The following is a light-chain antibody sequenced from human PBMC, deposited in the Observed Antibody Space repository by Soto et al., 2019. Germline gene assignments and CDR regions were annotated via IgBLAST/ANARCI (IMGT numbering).Light chain of an antibody. CDR2: DAS. Sequence: EIVLTQSPGTLSLSPGERGTLSCRASQTVSSNFLAWYQQKPGQAPRLLIFDASTRATGIPDRFTGSGSGTDFTLTISRLEPEDFAVYYCQFYGDPSKTFGQGTKEEI. CDR1: QTVSSNF. J-gene: IGKJ1*01. CDR3: QFYGDPSKT. V-gene: IGKV3-20*01.